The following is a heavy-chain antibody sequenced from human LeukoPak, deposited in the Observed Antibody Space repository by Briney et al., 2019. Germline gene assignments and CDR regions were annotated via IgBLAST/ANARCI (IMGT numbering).Heavy chain of an antibody. J-gene: IGHJ4*02. Sequence: SETLSLTCTVSGGFISTFYWSWIRQRPGKGLEWIGYIYYSGTTNYNPSLKSRVTISVDMSKSQFSLTLSSVTAADTALYYCARHGPLYDIWSAQFYFDYWGQGTLVAVSS. V-gene: IGHV4-59*08. CDR3: ARHGPLYDIWSAQFYFDY. CDR1: GGFISTFY. D-gene: IGHD3-3*01. CDR2: IYYSGTT.